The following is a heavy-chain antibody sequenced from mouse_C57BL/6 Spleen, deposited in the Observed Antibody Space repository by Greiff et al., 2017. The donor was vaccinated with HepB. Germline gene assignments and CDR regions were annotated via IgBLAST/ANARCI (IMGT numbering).Heavy chain of an antibody. CDR3: ARSDYSNYDYFDY. D-gene: IGHD2-5*01. J-gene: IGHJ2*01. CDR2: IYPGSGNT. CDR1: GYTFTDYY. Sequence: VQLQESGAELVRPGASVKLSCKASGYTFTDYYINWVKQRPGQGLEWIARIYPGSGNTYYNEKFKGKATLTAEKSSSTAYMQLSSLTSEDSAVYFCARSDYSNYDYFDYWGQGTTLTVSS. V-gene: IGHV1-76*01.